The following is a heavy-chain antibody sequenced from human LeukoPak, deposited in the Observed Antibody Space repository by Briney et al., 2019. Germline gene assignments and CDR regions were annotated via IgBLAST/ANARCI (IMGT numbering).Heavy chain of an antibody. J-gene: IGHJ4*02. CDR3: ARNDDLN. CDR2: INPNSGGT. CDR1: GYTFTGYY. Sequence: ASAKVSCKAAGYTFTGYYMFWVRQAPGQGLEWMGRINPNSGGTNYAQKFQGRVTMTRDTSISTAYMELSRLRSDDTAVYYCARNDDLNWGQGTLVTVSS. D-gene: IGHD1-1*01. V-gene: IGHV1-2*06.